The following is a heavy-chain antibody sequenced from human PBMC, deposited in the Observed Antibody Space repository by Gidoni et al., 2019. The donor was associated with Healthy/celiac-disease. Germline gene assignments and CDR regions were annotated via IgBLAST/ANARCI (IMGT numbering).Heavy chain of an antibody. Sequence: EVQLLESGGGLVQPGGALRPSCAASGFTFSRYAMSWVSQAPGKGLEWVSAISGSGGSTYYADSVKGRFTISRDNSKNTLYLQMNSLRAEDTAVYYCAKDHSSGWYIGSFDYWGQGTLVTVSS. CDR3: AKDHSSGWYIGSFDY. D-gene: IGHD6-19*01. CDR1: GFTFSRYA. CDR2: ISGSGGST. V-gene: IGHV3-23*01. J-gene: IGHJ4*02.